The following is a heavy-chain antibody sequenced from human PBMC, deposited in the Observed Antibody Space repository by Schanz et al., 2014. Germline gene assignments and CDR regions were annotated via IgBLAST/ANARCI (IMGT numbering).Heavy chain of an antibody. V-gene: IGHV3-48*01. D-gene: IGHD6-13*01. CDR1: GFTFSSYA. J-gene: IGHJ4*02. CDR2: ISSASSTI. Sequence: EVQLAESGGGLVQPGGSLRLSCAASGFTFSSYAMSWVRQAPGKGLEWVSYISSASSTINYADSVKGRFTISRDNAKNSLFLQMNSLRVEDTAVYFCVSQTGSPNYWGQGTLVTVSS. CDR3: VSQTGSPNY.